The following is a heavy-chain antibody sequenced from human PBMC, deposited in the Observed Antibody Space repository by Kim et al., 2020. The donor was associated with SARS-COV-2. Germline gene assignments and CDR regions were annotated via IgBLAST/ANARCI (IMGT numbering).Heavy chain of an antibody. D-gene: IGHD3-10*02. Sequence: GGRTDYDDSVKGRITITQDSAKNARYLQMNSLRGEDTAVYCCARDPTFMSWGQGTLVTVSS. V-gene: IGHV3-53*01. CDR2: GGRT. CDR3: ARDPTFMS. J-gene: IGHJ5*02.